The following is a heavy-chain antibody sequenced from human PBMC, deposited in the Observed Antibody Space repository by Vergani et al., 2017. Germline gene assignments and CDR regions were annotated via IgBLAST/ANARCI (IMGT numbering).Heavy chain of an antibody. D-gene: IGHD2-15*01. Sequence: QVQLQESGPGLVKPSETLSLTCTVSGGSISSYYWSWIRQPPGKGLEWIGYIYYSGSTNYNPSLKSRVTISVDTSKIQFSLKLSSVTAADTAVYYCARGITNFVVEYFDYWGQGTLVTVSS. V-gene: IGHV4-59*08. CDR3: ARGITNFVVEYFDY. CDR2: IYYSGST. J-gene: IGHJ4*02. CDR1: GGSISSYY.